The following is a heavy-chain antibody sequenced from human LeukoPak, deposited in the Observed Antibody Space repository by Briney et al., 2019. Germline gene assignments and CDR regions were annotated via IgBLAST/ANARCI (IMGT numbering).Heavy chain of an antibody. J-gene: IGHJ5*02. CDR2: ISGSGGST. CDR1: GLRFSDYY. V-gene: IGHV3-23*01. D-gene: IGHD4-17*01. Sequence: GGSLRLSCAASGLRFSDYYVSWIRQAPGKGLEWVSAISGSGGSTYYADSVKGRFTISRDNSKNTLYLQMNSLRAEDTAVYYCAKQPSTVSAHDWFDPWGQGTLVTVSS. CDR3: AKQPSTVSAHDWFDP.